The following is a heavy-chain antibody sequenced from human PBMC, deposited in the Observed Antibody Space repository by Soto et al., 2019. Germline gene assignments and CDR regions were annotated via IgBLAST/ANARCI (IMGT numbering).Heavy chain of an antibody. CDR1: GFTFDDYA. J-gene: IGHJ3*02. CDR2: ISGNSGSI. Sequence: EVQLVESGGGLVQPGRSLRLSCAASGFTFDDYAMHWVRQAPGKGLEWVSGISGNSGSIGYADSVKGHFNIYRDNDKNYLYLQMNSLRAEDTALYYCAKDMGYCSSTSCFHAFDIWGQGTMVTVSS. CDR3: AKDMGYCSSTSCFHAFDI. D-gene: IGHD2-2*01. V-gene: IGHV3-9*01.